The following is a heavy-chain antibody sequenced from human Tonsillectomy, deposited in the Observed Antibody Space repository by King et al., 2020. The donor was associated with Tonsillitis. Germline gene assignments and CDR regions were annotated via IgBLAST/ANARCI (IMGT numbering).Heavy chain of an antibody. D-gene: IGHD5-24*01. V-gene: IGHV3-23*04. CDR2: ISGSGGST. J-gene: IGHJ6*03. Sequence: VQLVESGGGLVQPGGSLRLSCAASGFTFSSYAMSWVRQAPGEGLEWVSDISGSGGSTYYADSGKDRFTISRDNSKNTLYLHMSSLRAEDTAVYYCATEGMGDRDGQDYHYMDVWGKGTTVTVSS. CDR1: GFTFSSYA. CDR3: ATEGMGDRDGQDYHYMDV.